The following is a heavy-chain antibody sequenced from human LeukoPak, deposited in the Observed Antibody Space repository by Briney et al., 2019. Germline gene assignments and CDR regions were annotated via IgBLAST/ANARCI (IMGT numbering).Heavy chain of an antibody. Sequence: GSLRLSCAASGFTFSSYGMHWVRQDPGKGLEWVAVISYDGSNKYYADSVKGRFTISRDSSKNTLYLQMNSLRAEDAAVYYCAKKAGRDGDKTTLTHNWFDPWGQGTLVTVSS. CDR3: AKKAGRDGDKTTLTHNWFDP. D-gene: IGHD5-24*01. CDR1: GFTFSSYG. V-gene: IGHV3-30*18. CDR2: ISYDGSNK. J-gene: IGHJ5*02.